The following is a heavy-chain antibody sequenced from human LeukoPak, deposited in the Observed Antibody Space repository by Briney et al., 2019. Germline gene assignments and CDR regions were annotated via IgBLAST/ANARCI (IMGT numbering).Heavy chain of an antibody. CDR3: ARGRSGLAAAGAYDY. V-gene: IGHV1-8*01. CDR1: GYTFTSSD. Sequence: ASVKVSCKASGYTFTSSDINWVRQATGQGLEWMGWIYPKSGRTDYAKKFQDRVSMTMNTSISSAYVEVSSLRFDDTAVYYCARGRSGLAAAGAYDYWGQGTLITVSS. D-gene: IGHD6-13*01. CDR2: IYPKSGRT. J-gene: IGHJ4*02.